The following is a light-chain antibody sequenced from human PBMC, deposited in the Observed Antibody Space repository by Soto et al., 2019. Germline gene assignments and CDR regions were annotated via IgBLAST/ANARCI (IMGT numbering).Light chain of an antibody. CDR2: AAS. Sequence: DIQMTQSPSSLSASVGDRVTITCRASQIIAIYLNWYQQKPGKAPKLLMSAASSLQTGVPSRFSGSGSGTDFTLTISSLQAEDFATYYCQQSYSTPYTFGQGTKLEIK. CDR3: QQSYSTPYT. V-gene: IGKV1-39*01. CDR1: QIIAIY. J-gene: IGKJ2*01.